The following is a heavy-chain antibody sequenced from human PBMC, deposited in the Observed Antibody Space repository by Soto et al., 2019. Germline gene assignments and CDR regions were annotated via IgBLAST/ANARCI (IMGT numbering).Heavy chain of an antibody. CDR3: ARDLRGDPEF. J-gene: IGHJ4*02. V-gene: IGHV1-18*01. CDR2: ISAYNGNT. CDR1: GYTFTSYG. D-gene: IGHD2-21*01. Sequence: QVQLVQSGAEVKKPGASVKVSCTASGYTFTSYGISWVRPAPGQGLEWMGWISAYNGNTNYAQKLQGRVPMTSDTTASTAYMELRGLRAGDTAMYYCARDLRGDPEFWGQRTLFTVSS.